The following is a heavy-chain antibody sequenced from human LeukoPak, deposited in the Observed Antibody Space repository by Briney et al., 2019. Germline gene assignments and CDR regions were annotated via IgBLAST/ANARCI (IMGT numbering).Heavy chain of an antibody. CDR1: GYIFTTYW. CDR2: IYPGDSDT. J-gene: IGHJ4*02. D-gene: IGHD1-26*01. CDR3: ARLYSGSYYLDLDY. V-gene: IGHV5-51*01. Sequence: GESLKISCEGSGYIFTTYWIGWVRQMPGKGLEWMGIIYPGDSDTRYSPSLQGQVTISADKSISTAYLQWSSLKASDTAMYYCARLYSGSYYLDLDYWGQGTLVTVSS.